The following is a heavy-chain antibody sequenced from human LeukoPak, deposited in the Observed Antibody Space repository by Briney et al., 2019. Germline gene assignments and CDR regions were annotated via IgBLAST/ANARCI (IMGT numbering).Heavy chain of an antibody. Sequence: GGSLRLSCAASGFTLSSYAMSWVRQAPGKGLEWVSLISGNAGSTHYADSVKGRFTISRDNSKNTLYLQMNSLRAEDTAVYYCAKLEITMIVVVITPFDYWGQGTLVTVSS. CDR1: GFTLSSYA. CDR2: ISGNAGST. J-gene: IGHJ4*02. V-gene: IGHV3-23*01. D-gene: IGHD3-22*01. CDR3: AKLEITMIVVVITPFDY.